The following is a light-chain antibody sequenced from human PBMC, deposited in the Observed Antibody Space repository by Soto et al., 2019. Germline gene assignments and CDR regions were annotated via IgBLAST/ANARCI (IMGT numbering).Light chain of an antibody. CDR2: TNN. V-gene: IGLV1-44*01. J-gene: IGLJ3*02. CDR3: AAWDDSLNGVV. CDR1: SSNIGSQT. Sequence: QSVLTQPPSASGTPGQRVTISCSGSSSNIGSQTVNWYQQLPGTAPKLLIYTNNQRPSGVPVRFSGSKSGTSASLAISGLQSEDEADYYCAAWDDSLNGVVFGGGTKLTVL.